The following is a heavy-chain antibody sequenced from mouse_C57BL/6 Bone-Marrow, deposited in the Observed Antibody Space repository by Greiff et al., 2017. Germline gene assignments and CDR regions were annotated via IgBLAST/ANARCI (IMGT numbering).Heavy chain of an antibody. Sequence: EVMLVESGGGLVKPGGSLKLSCAASGFTFSSYAMSWVRQTPEKRLEWVATISDGGSYTYYPDNVKGRFTISRDNAKNNLYLQMSHLKSEDTAMYYCARDGTSEAWFAYWGQGTLVTVSA. CDR3: ARDGTSEAWFAY. D-gene: IGHD3-1*01. CDR2: ISDGGSYT. V-gene: IGHV5-4*01. CDR1: GFTFSSYA. J-gene: IGHJ3*01.